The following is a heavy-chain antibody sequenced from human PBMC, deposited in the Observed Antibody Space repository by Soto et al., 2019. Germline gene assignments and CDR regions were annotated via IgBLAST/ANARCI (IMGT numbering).Heavy chain of an antibody. Sequence: QGQLVQSGAEVKKPESSVKVSCKAPGGTVITYAISWVRHAPGQGLEWMGGIIPMCGTANYAQRFQDRVTITADESTNTVYMELSSLISEDTAVYFCASGIQLWLRRINNGYSGWGQGTLVTVSS. CDR1: GGTVITYA. CDR2: IIPMCGTA. J-gene: IGHJ4*02. CDR3: ASGIQLWLRRINNGYSG. V-gene: IGHV1-69*12. D-gene: IGHD5-18*01.